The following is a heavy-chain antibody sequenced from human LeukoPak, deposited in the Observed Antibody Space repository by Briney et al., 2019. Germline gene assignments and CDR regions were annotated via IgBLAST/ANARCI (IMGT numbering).Heavy chain of an antibody. CDR2: IIPIFGTA. J-gene: IGHJ6*02. D-gene: IGHD6-13*01. CDR3: ARERSAAAPYYYGMDV. CDR1: GGTFNSYA. Sequence: GASVKVSCKASGGTFNSYAISWVRQAPGQGLEWMGGIIPIFGTANYAQKFQGRVTITADESTSTAYMELSSLRSEDTAVYYCARERSAAAPYYYGMDVWGQGTTVTVSS. V-gene: IGHV1-69*13.